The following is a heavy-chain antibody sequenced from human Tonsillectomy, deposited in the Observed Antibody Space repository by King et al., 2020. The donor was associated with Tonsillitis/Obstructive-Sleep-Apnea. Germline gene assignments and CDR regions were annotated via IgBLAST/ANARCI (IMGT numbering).Heavy chain of an antibody. V-gene: IGHV3-23*04. J-gene: IGHJ5*02. Sequence: VQLVESGGGLVQPGGSLRLSCGASGFTFSSYAMSWVRQAPGKGLEWVSAISGSGGSTYYADSVKGRFTISRDNSKNTLYVQMNSLRAEDTAVYYCAKGVHYYGSGISPNNWFDPWGQGTLVTVSS. CDR3: AKGVHYYGSGISPNNWFDP. CDR1: GFTFSSYA. CDR2: ISGSGGST. D-gene: IGHD3-10*01.